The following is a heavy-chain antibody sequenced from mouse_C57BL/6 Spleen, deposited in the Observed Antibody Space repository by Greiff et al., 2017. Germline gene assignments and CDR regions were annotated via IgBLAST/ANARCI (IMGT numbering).Heavy chain of an antibody. CDR2: IHPNSGST. V-gene: IGHV1-64*01. J-gene: IGHJ4*01. CDR1: GYTFTSYW. D-gene: IGHD1-1*01. Sequence: QVHVKQSGAELVKPGASVKLSCKASGYTFTSYWMHWVKQRPGQGLEWIGMIHPNSGSTNYNEKFKSKATLTVDKSSSTAYMQLSSLTSEYSAVYYCARWDFLYYGSSYDAMDYWGQGTSVTVSS. CDR3: ARWDFLYYGSSYDAMDY.